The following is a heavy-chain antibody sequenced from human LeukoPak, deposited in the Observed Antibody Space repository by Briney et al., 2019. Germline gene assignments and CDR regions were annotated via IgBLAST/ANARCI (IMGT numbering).Heavy chain of an antibody. CDR1: GFTFSNYS. J-gene: IGHJ3*02. CDR2: ISSSSSYI. Sequence: GGSLRLSCAASGFTFSNYSMNWARQAPGKGLEWVSSISSSSSYIYYADSVKGRFTISRDNAKNSLYLQMNSLRAEDTAVYFCARNRIDALDIWGQGTMVTVSS. D-gene: IGHD2-15*01. CDR3: ARNRIDALDI. V-gene: IGHV3-21*01.